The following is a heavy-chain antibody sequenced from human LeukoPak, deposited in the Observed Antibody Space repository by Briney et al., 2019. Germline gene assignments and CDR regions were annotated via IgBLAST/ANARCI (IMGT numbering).Heavy chain of an antibody. CDR1: GFTFSSYW. D-gene: IGHD6-19*01. J-gene: IGHJ4*02. Sequence: GGSLRLSCAASGFTFSSYWMSWVRQAPGKGLEWVANIKQDGSEKYYVDSVKGRFTISRDNAKNSLYLQMNSLRAEDTAAYYCARVRGSGWFSYFDYWGQGTLVTVSS. CDR3: ARVRGSGWFSYFDY. CDR2: IKQDGSEK. V-gene: IGHV3-7*03.